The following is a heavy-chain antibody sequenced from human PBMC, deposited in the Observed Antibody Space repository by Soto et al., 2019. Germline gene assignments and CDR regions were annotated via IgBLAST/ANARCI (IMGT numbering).Heavy chain of an antibody. CDR3: AKDLALRFGTVLRGGWFDP. J-gene: IGHJ5*02. CDR2: ISGSGGTT. CDR1: GFTFSSYA. D-gene: IGHD4-17*01. Sequence: EVQLLESGGGLVQPGGSLRLSCAASGFTFSSYAMSWVRQAPGKGLEWVSSISGSGGTTFYADAVKGRFTISRDNSKNTLYLRMNSLRAEDTALYYCAKDLALRFGTVLRGGWFDPWGQGTLVTVSS. V-gene: IGHV3-23*01.